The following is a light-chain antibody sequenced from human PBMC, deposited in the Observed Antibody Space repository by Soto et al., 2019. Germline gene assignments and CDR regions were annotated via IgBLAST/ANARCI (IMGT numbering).Light chain of an antibody. CDR3: QQRSNWPPWT. J-gene: IGKJ1*01. CDR2: DAS. V-gene: IGKV3-11*01. Sequence: EIVLTQSPATLSLSPGERAALSCRASPSVNSYLAWYQQKPGQAPRLLIYDASSRATGIPARFSGSGSGTDFTLTISSLEPEDFAVYYCQQRSNWPPWTFGQGTKVEIK. CDR1: PSVNSY.